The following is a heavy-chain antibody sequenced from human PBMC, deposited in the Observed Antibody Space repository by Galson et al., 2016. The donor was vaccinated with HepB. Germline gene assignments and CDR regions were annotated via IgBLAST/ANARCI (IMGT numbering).Heavy chain of an antibody. J-gene: IGHJ4*02. CDR1: GGSFSGYY. Sequence: ETLSLTCAVYGGSFSGYYSSWIRQPPGKGLEWIGEINHRGRTNYNASLKSRVNISVDTSKNLFSLRLSSLTAADTAVYYCARGLRYFDWFFDHWGQGTLVTVSS. V-gene: IGHV4-34*01. D-gene: IGHD3-9*01. CDR2: INHRGRT. CDR3: ARGLRYFDWFFDH.